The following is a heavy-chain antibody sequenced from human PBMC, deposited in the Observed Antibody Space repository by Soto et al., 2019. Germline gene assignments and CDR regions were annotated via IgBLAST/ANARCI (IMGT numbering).Heavy chain of an antibody. CDR3: ARDRPSTMIVVENLDYYYGMDV. J-gene: IGHJ6*02. V-gene: IGHV1-69*01. CDR1: GGTFSSYA. D-gene: IGHD3-22*01. CDR2: IIPIFGTA. Sequence: QVQLVQSGAEVKKPGSSVKVSCKASGGTFSSYAISWVRQAPGQGLEWMGGIIPIFGTANYAQKFQGRVTITADESTSTAYMELSSLRSEDTAVYYCARDRPSTMIVVENLDYYYGMDVWGQGTTVTVSS.